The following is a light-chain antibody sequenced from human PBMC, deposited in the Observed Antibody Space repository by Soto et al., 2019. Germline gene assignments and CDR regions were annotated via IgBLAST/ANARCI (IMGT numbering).Light chain of an antibody. CDR1: QSVSSTY. CDR2: GAS. CDR3: QQYGSSPDT. V-gene: IGKV3-20*01. J-gene: IGKJ2*01. Sequence: EIVLTQSPRTLSLSPGETATLSCRASQSVSSTYLAWYQQKPGQAPRLLIYGASSKATGSPARFSGSGSGTDFTLTISRLEPEDFAVYSCQQYGSSPDTFGQGTKLEIK.